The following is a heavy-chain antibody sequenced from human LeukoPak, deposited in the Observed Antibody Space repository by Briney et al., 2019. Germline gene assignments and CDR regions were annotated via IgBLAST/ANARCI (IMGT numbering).Heavy chain of an antibody. Sequence: ASVKVSCKASGYTFTSYYMHWVRQAPGQGLEWMGIINPSGGSTSYAQKFQGRDTMTRDTSTSTVYMELSSLRAEDRTVYYCARDLHYGSGSYLQWGQGTMVTVSS. CDR2: INPSGGST. D-gene: IGHD3-10*01. V-gene: IGHV1-46*01. CDR3: ARDLHYGSGSYLQ. CDR1: GYTFTSYY. J-gene: IGHJ4*02.